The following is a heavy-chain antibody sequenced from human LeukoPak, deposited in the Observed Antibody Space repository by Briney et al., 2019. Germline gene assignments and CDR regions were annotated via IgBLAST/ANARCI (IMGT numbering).Heavy chain of an antibody. CDR2: IYHSGST. J-gene: IGHJ5*02. Sequence: SETLSLTCTVSGYSISSGYYWGWIRQPPGKGLEWIGSIYHSGSTYYNPFLKSRVTISVDTSKNQFSLKLSSVTAADTAVYYCARGGYYGSGNDFRFDPWGQGTLVTVSS. V-gene: IGHV4-38-2*02. D-gene: IGHD3-10*01. CDR3: ARGGYYGSGNDFRFDP. CDR1: GYSISSGYY.